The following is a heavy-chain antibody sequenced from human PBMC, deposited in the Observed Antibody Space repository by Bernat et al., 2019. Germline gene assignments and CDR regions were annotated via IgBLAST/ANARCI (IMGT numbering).Heavy chain of an antibody. V-gene: IGHV6-1*01. Sequence: QVQLQQSGPGLVKPSQTLSLTCAISGDSVSSNSAAWNWIRQSPSRGLEWLGRTYYRSKWSDNSAVSVKSRITINRDTSKNQFSLQLNSVTPEDTAVYYCARGALFRDYFMDVWGKGTTVTVSS. J-gene: IGHJ6*03. CDR1: GDSVSSNSAA. CDR3: ARGALFRDYFMDV. CDR2: TYYRSKWSD. D-gene: IGHD5-24*01.